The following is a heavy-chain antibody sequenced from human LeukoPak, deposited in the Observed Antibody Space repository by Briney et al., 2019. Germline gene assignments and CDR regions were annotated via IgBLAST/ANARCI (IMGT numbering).Heavy chain of an antibody. Sequence: GGSLRLPCAASGFTFSSYSMNWVRQAPGKGLEWVSSISSSSSYIYYADSVKGRFTISRDNAKNSLYLQMNSLRAEDTAVYYCARDNRNLYRTWGQGTMVTVSS. J-gene: IGHJ3*01. CDR1: GFTFSSYS. D-gene: IGHD3-16*01. V-gene: IGHV3-21*01. CDR2: ISSSSSYI. CDR3: ARDNRNLYRT.